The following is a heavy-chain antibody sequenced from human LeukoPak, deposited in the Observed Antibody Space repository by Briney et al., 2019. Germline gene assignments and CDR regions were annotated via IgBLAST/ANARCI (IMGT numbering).Heavy chain of an antibody. CDR2: IYYSGST. CDR3: ARLGPNYDILTGYPYYFDY. V-gene: IGHV4-59*08. Sequence: PSETLSLTCTVSGGSISSYYWSWIRQPPGKGLEWIGYIYYSGSTNYNPSLKSRVTISVDTSKNQLSLKLSSVTAADTAVYYCARLGPNYDILTGYPYYFDYWGQGTLVTVSS. J-gene: IGHJ4*02. CDR1: GGSISSYY. D-gene: IGHD3-9*01.